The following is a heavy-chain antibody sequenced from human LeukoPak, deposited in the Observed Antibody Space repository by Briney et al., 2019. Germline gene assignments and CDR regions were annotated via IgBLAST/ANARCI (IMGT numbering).Heavy chain of an antibody. Sequence: GGSLRLSCGVSGFSIGNHGMHWIRQAPDKGLEWVAMTSHDGGAKYYGDSVKGRLTISRDNSDNTLYLQMNSLRVEDTAVYYCARDWGSSGWYNWFDPWGQGILVTVSS. J-gene: IGHJ5*02. CDR2: TSHDGGAK. CDR1: GFSIGNHG. V-gene: IGHV3-30*03. CDR3: ARDWGSSGWYNWFDP. D-gene: IGHD3-16*01.